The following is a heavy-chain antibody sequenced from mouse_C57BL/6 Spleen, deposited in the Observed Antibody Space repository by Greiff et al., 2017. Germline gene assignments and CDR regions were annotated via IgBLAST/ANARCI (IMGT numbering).Heavy chain of an antibody. CDR1: GYSITSGYY. CDR3: ARGGDLTTVVGDY. J-gene: IGHJ2*01. CDR2: ISYDGSN. D-gene: IGHD1-1*01. Sequence: EVKLQESGPGLVKPSQSLSLTCSVTGYSITSGYYWNWIRQFPGNKLECMGYISYDGSNNYNPSLKNRISITRDTSKNQFFLKLNTVTTEDTATYYCARGGDLTTVVGDYWGQGTTLTVSS. V-gene: IGHV3-6*01.